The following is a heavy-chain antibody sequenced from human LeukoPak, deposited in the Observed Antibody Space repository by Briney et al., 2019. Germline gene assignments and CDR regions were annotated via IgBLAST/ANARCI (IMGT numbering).Heavy chain of an antibody. CDR2: IYYSGST. V-gene: IGHV4-30-4*01. Sequence: SETLSLTCTVSGGSISSGDYYWSWIRQPPGKGLEWIGCIYYSGSTYYNPSLKSRVTISVDTSKNQFSLKLSSVTAADTAVYYCARVVVDAFDIWGQGTMVTVSS. J-gene: IGHJ3*02. D-gene: IGHD2-15*01. CDR1: GGSISSGDYY. CDR3: ARVVVDAFDI.